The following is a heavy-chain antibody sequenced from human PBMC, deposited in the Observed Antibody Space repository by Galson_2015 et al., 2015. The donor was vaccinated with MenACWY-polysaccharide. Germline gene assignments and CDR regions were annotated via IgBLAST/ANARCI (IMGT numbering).Heavy chain of an antibody. J-gene: IGHJ3*01. D-gene: IGHD3-10*02. V-gene: IGHV3-33*01. CDR1: GLKFRGSG. CDR2: IQYDGSQK. Sequence: LRLSCAASGLKFRGSGMHWVRQAPGKGLEWVAVIQYDGSQKQHIDSVKGRFTISRDNSKNTLYLEMNSLRAEDTALYYCAREGSRIVFHAFDVWGQGTMVTVSS. CDR3: AREGSRIVFHAFDV.